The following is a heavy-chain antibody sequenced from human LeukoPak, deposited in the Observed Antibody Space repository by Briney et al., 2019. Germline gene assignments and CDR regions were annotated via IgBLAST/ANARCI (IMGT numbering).Heavy chain of an antibody. J-gene: IGHJ4*02. V-gene: IGHV3-21*01. CDR1: GFTFSSYS. CDR2: ISSSSSYI. D-gene: IGHD2-8*01. CDR3: ARGLGYCTNGVCYAYHFDY. Sequence: PGGSLRLSCAASGFTFSSYSMNWVRQAPGKGLEWVSSISSSSSYIYYADSVKGRFTISRDNAKNSLYLQMNSLRAEDTAVYYCARGLGYCTNGVCYAYHFDYWGQGTLVTVSS.